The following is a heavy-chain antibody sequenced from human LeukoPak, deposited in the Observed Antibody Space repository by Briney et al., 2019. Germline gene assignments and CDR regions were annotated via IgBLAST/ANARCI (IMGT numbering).Heavy chain of an antibody. CDR2: INHSGST. Sequence: SETLSLTCAVYGGSFSGYYWSWIRQPPGKGLEWIGEINHSGSTNYNPSLKSRVTISVDTSKNQFSLKLSSVTAADTAVYYCARGRPVVVPVAEDAFDIWGQGTMVTVSS. D-gene: IGHD2-2*01. J-gene: IGHJ3*02. V-gene: IGHV4-34*01. CDR3: ARGRPVVVPVAEDAFDI. CDR1: GGSFSGYY.